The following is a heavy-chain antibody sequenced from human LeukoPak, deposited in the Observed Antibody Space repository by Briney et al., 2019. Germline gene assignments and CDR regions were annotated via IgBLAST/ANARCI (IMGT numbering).Heavy chain of an antibody. Sequence: PRGSLRLSCADSGFTFSSYSMNLVCQPPGQGLYFVSSISSSSSYIYYGDSVKGRFTISRDNAKNSLYLQMNSLRDKDTAVYYCARDPGGYDSDIAAEYYFDYWGQGTLVTVSS. CDR1: GFTFSSYS. D-gene: IGHD5-12*01. J-gene: IGHJ4*02. V-gene: IGHV3-21*01. CDR3: ARDPGGYDSDIAAEYYFDY. CDR2: ISSSSSYI.